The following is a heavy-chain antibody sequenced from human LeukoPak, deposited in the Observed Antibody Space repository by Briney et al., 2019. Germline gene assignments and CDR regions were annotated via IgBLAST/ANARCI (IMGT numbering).Heavy chain of an antibody. CDR1: GGSFSGYY. D-gene: IGHD3-10*01. CDR2: INHSGST. V-gene: IGHV4-34*01. CDR3: ARGRLNTMVRGANYYYGMNV. J-gene: IGHJ6*04. Sequence: SETLSHTCAVYGGSFSGYYWSWIRQPPGKGLEWIGEINHSGSTNYNPSLKSRVTISVDTSKNQFSLKLSSVTAADTAVYYCARGRLNTMVRGANYYYGMNVWGKGTTVTVSS.